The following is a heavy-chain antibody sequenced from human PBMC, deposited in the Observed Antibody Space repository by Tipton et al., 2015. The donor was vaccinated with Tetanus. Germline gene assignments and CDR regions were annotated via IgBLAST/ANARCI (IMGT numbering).Heavy chain of an antibody. CDR1: GGSITSYY. CDR2: IYDSYDSGST. J-gene: IGHJ5*02. D-gene: IGHD3-3*01. Sequence: TLSLTCTVSGGSITSYYWTWIRQSPGKGLEWIGYIYDSYDSGSTKYNPSLKSRVTISVNTSKNQFPLKLSSVTATDTAVYYCAAQIIPTDRGGWFDPWGQGTLVTVSS. V-gene: IGHV4-59*08. CDR3: AAQIIPTDRGGWFDP.